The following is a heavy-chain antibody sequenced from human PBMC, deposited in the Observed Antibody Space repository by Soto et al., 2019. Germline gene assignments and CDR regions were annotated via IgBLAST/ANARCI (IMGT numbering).Heavy chain of an antibody. CDR1: GGFLSESY. V-gene: IGHV4-34*01. CDR3: GRIRNQVPSSVLWLDP. CDR2: INHVGGT. Sequence: SETLSLTCAVYGGFLSESYWTCISQPPGKGLEWIGEINHVGGTNYNPSLKSRVTMSVDTSQNQFSLRLISVTAPDTAMYFCGRIRNQVPSSVLWLDPWGQGTPVTVAS. D-gene: IGHD1-1*01. J-gene: IGHJ5*02.